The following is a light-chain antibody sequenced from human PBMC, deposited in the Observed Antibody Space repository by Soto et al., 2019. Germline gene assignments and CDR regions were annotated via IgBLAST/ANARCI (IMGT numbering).Light chain of an antibody. CDR2: GAS. CDR3: QQYNNWPGLT. V-gene: IGKV3D-15*01. Sequence: EIVMTQSPATLSVSPGERATLSCRASQSVSSNLAWYQQKPGQAPRLLIYGASTRATGIPARFSGSGSGTEFTLTISSLQSEDFAVYYCQQYNNWPGLTFGGGTKAEIQ. J-gene: IGKJ4*01. CDR1: QSVSSN.